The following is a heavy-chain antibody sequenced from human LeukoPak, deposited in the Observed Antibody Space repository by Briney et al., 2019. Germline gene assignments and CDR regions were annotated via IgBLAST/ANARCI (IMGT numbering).Heavy chain of an antibody. V-gene: IGHV1-69*13. J-gene: IGHJ4*02. CDR1: GGTFSSYA. CDR2: IIPIFGTA. D-gene: IGHD5-18*01. CDR3: ARGAYSYGYELDY. Sequence: GASVKVSCKASGGTFSSYAISWVRQAPGQGLEWMGGIIPIFGTANYAQKFQGRVTITADESTSTAYMELSSLRSEDTAVYYCARGAYSYGYELDYWGQGTLVTVSS.